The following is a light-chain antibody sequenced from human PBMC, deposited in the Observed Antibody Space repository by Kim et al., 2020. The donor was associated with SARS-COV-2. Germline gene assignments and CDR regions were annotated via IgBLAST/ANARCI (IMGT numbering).Light chain of an antibody. V-gene: IGKV4-1*01. CDR3: QQYYNLPWT. CDR2: WAS. CDR1: QSVLHSPDNRNY. Sequence: ATINCKSSQSVLHSPDNRNYLVWYQQKPGHPPKLLIYWASTRESGVPDRFSGSGSGTDFTLTISSLQAEDVAVYYCQQYYNLPWTFGQGTKVDIK. J-gene: IGKJ1*01.